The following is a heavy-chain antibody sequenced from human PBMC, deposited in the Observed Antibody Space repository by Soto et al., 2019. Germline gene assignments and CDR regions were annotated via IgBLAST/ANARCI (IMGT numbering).Heavy chain of an antibody. V-gene: IGHV3-30*03. CDR3: ARAPGGGASAHFYSAMDV. J-gene: IGHJ6*02. Sequence: QVQLVESGGGVVQPGGSLTLSCAASGSSFSHFGMHWVRQAPGKGPEWVAVISYDGTKKYYLDSVKGRFTISRDNSKNTLYLQMNSLRPQDTALYFCARAPGGGASAHFYSAMDVWGQGTRVTGSS. CDR2: ISYDGTKK. CDR1: GSSFSHFG. D-gene: IGHD2-21*01.